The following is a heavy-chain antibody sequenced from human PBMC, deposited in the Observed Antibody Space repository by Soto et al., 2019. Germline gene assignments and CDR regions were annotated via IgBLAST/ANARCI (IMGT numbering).Heavy chain of an antibody. CDR1: GGTFSRYA. D-gene: IGHD2-15*01. Sequence: SVKVSCKASGGTFSRYALSWVRQPLGQGPEWMGGTIPIVGTANYAQKFQGRVTITADKTTRTAYMELSSLRDEKTAVYYCARDPAAVVRKPFDSGGQGTLSPSPQ. CDR2: TIPIVGTA. V-gene: IGHV1-69*06. CDR3: ARDPAAVVRKPFDS. J-gene: IGHJ5*01.